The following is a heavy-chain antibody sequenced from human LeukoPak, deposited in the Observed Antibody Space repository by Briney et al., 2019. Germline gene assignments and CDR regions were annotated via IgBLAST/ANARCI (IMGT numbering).Heavy chain of an antibody. CDR2: IYYSGST. Sequence: SETLSLTCTVSGGSISSYYWSWIRQPPGKGLEWIGYIYYSGSTNYNPSLKSRVTISVDTSKNQFSLKLSSVTAADTAVYYCARGYSYGSDYYFDYWGRGTLVTVSS. CDR1: GGSISSYY. D-gene: IGHD5-18*01. CDR3: ARGYSYGSDYYFDY. V-gene: IGHV4-59*01. J-gene: IGHJ4*02.